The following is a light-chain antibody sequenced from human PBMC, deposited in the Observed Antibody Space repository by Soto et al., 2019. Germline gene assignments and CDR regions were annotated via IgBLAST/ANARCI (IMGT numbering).Light chain of an antibody. J-gene: IGKJ1*01. CDR1: QSVGSSY. Sequence: EIVLTQSPGTLSLSPGERATLSCRASQSVGSSYLAWYQQKPGQAPRLLICGASSRATGIPDRFSGSGSGTDFSLTITRLQPEDFAVYYCQQYGNSPWTFGQGTKVEIK. V-gene: IGKV3-20*01. CDR3: QQYGNSPWT. CDR2: GAS.